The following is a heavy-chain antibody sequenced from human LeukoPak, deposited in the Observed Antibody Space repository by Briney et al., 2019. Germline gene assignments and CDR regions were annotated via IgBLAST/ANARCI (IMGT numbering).Heavy chain of an antibody. Sequence: GGSLRLSCAASGFAFSSYNMNWVRQAPGKGLEGVSYISSGSDTIFYADSVKGRFTISRDNAKNSLYLQMNSLRAEDTAVYYCARPYCASTSCPTFEYWGQGPLVTVSS. D-gene: IGHD2-2*01. J-gene: IGHJ4*02. CDR1: GFAFSSYN. V-gene: IGHV3-48*01. CDR2: ISSGSDTI. CDR3: ARPYCASTSCPTFEY.